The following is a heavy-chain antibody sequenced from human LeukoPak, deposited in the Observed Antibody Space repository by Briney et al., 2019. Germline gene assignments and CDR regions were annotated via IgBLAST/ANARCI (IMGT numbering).Heavy chain of an antibody. Sequence: GGSLRLSCAASGFTVSSNYMSWVRQAPGKGLEWVSVIYSGGSTYYADSVKGRFTISRDNSKNTLYLQMNSLRAEDTAVYYCAKDRYPGIAVAVGDYWGQGTLVTVSS. CDR3: AKDRYPGIAVAVGDY. V-gene: IGHV3-53*01. CDR1: GFTVSSNY. J-gene: IGHJ4*02. D-gene: IGHD6-19*01. CDR2: IYSGGST.